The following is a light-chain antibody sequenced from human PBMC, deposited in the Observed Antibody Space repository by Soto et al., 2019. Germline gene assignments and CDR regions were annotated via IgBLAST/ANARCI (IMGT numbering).Light chain of an antibody. CDR1: QDIRNF. Sequence: DIQMTQSPSSLSASVGDRVTITCQASQDIRNFLNWYQHKPGKSPKLLINDASNLETGVPSRFSGSGSSTDFTFTINSLQPEDVATYYCQQYDSLPLSFGPGTKVELK. V-gene: IGKV1-33*01. J-gene: IGKJ3*01. CDR2: DAS. CDR3: QQYDSLPLS.